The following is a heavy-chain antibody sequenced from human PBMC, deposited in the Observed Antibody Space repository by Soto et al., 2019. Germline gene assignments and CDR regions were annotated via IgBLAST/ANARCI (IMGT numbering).Heavy chain of an antibody. CDR2: IYPGDSDT. Sequence: GESLKISCKGSGYSFTSYWIGWVRQMPGKGLEWMGIIYPGDSDTRYSPSFQGQVTISADKSISTAYLQWSSLKASDTAMYYCATLLRYFDWFAPDAFDIWGQETMVPSPQ. J-gene: IGHJ3*02. D-gene: IGHD3-9*01. V-gene: IGHV5-51*01. CDR1: GYSFTSYW. CDR3: ATLLRYFDWFAPDAFDI.